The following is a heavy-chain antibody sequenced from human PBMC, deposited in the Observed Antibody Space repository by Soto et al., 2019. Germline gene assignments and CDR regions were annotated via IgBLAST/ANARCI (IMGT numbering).Heavy chain of an antibody. CDR1: GFTFSSFG. V-gene: IGHV3-33*01. CDR2: IWYDGSDK. J-gene: IGHJ6*02. CDR3: ARASYSYASGGENGMDV. D-gene: IGHD3-10*01. Sequence: QVQLVESGGGVVQPGRSLRLSCAASGFTFSSFGMHWVRQAPGKGLEWVSVIWYDGSDKYYVDSVKGRFTVSRDNSKNNLYLKRNGRRAEETAVYYCARASYSYASGGENGMDVWGQGTTVTVSS.